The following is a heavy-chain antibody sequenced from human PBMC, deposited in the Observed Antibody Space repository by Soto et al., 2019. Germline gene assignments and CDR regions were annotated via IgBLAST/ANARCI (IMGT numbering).Heavy chain of an antibody. J-gene: IGHJ3*02. CDR2: IIPIFGTA. D-gene: IGHD2-2*01. CDR3: ARGKLGYCSSTSCRVAATLDAFDI. CDR1: GGTFSSYA. V-gene: IGHV1-69*13. Sequence: ASVKVSCKASGGTFSSYAISWVRQAPGQGLEWMGGIIPIFGTANYAQEFQGRVTITADESTSTAYMELSSLRSEDTAVYYCARGKLGYCSSTSCRVAATLDAFDIWGQGTMVTVSS.